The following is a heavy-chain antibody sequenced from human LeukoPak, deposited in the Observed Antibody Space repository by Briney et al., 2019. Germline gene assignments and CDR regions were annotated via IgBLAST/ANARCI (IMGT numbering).Heavy chain of an antibody. CDR3: VRKGVPIFGVVIAPYGMGV. CDR2: IYGQGNNT. J-gene: IGHJ6*02. D-gene: IGHD3-3*01. Sequence: PGRSLRLSCATSGFIFCKYAMHWVRDAPGEGLEYVSGIYGQGNNTYYADSVRVRFTISRDNSKNALYLQLGSLRAEDRPFYYFVRKGVPIFGVVIAPYGMGVWGQGATVSLSS. V-gene: IGHV3-64*02. CDR1: GFIFCKYA.